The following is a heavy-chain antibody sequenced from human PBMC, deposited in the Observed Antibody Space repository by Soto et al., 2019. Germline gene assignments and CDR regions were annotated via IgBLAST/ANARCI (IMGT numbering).Heavy chain of an antibody. CDR3: ARDQGLLEYDILTGYYKHTRLLAY. CDR2: ISSISSNI. V-gene: IGHV3-48*01. Sequence: GVLRLSCAASGFTFSSYSMNWVPPAPGKGAEWVSYISSISSNIYYADSVKGRFTISRDNAKNSLYLQMNSLRAEDTALYYCARDQGLLEYDILTGYYKHTRLLAYWGQGTLVTVSS. J-gene: IGHJ4*02. D-gene: IGHD3-9*01. CDR1: GFTFSSYS.